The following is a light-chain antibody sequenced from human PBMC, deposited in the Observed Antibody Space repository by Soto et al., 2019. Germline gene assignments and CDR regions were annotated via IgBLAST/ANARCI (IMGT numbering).Light chain of an antibody. J-gene: IGKJ2*01. Sequence: EIVLTQSPGTLSLSPGERATLSCRASQSVSSDYLAWYQQKPGQAPRVLMYGASRRATGIPDRFSGSGSGTDFTLTISSLETEDFALYYCQQYGPSPHTFGQGTRLEIK. CDR1: QSVSSDY. V-gene: IGKV3-20*01. CDR2: GAS. CDR3: QQYGPSPHT.